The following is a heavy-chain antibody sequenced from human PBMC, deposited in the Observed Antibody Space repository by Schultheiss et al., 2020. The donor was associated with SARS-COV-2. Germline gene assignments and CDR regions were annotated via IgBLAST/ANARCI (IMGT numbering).Heavy chain of an antibody. CDR2: IYYSGST. D-gene: IGHD5-18*01. J-gene: IGHJ1*01. V-gene: IGHV4-31*03. CDR1: GGSISSGGYY. CDR3: ARGPPSWAGNTAFFQH. Sequence: SETLSLTCTVSGGSISSGGYYWSWIRQHPGKGLEWIGYIYYSGSTNYNPSLKSRVTISVDTSKNQFSLKVTSVTAADTAVYYCARGPPSWAGNTAFFQHWGQGTLVTVSS.